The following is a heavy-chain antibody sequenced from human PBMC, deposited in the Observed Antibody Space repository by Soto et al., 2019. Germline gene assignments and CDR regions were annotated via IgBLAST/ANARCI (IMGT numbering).Heavy chain of an antibody. CDR3: ARHVLGGRSSSWYVSYYYYYGMDV. CDR2: ISYSGSP. CDR1: GGSVSSGSHY. Sequence: SETLSLTCTVSGGSVSSGSHYWSWIRQPPGKGLEWIAYISYSGSPDYNPSLKSRVSISLDMSKNQFSLKLSSVTAADTAVYYCARHVLGGRSSSWYVSYYYYYGMDVWGQGTTVTVSS. V-gene: IGHV4-61*01. J-gene: IGHJ6*02. D-gene: IGHD6-13*01.